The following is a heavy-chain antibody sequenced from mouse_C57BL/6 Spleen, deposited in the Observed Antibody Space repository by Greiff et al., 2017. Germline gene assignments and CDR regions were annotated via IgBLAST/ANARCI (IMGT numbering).Heavy chain of an antibody. J-gene: IGHJ1*03. CDR2: ISDGGSYT. V-gene: IGHV5-4*01. Sequence: EVKLVESGGGLVKPGGSLKLSCAASGFTFSSYAMSWVRQTPEKRLEWVATISDGGSYTYYPDNVKGRVTISRDNAKNNLYLQMSHLKSEDTAMYYCAREKNPGYFDVWGTGTTVTVSS. CDR3: AREKNPGYFDV. CDR1: GFTFSSYA.